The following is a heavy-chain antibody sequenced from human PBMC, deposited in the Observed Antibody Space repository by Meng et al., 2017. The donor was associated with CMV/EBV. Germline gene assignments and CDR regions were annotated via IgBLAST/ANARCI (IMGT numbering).Heavy chain of an antibody. J-gene: IGHJ3*02. D-gene: IGHD2/OR15-2a*01. Sequence: GESLKISCAASGFTVSSNYMSWVRQAPGKGPEWVSVIYSGGSTYYADSVKGRFTISRDNSKNTLYLQMNSLRAEDTAVYYCARKIVDDAFDIWGQGTMVTVSS. CDR1: GFTVSSNY. CDR3: ARKIVDDAFDI. V-gene: IGHV3-66*02. CDR2: IYSGGST.